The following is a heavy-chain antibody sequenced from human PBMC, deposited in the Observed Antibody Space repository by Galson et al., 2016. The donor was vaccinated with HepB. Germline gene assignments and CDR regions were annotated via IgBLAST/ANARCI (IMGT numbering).Heavy chain of an antibody. V-gene: IGHV5-51*01. CDR2: VYSGDSDA. CDR1: EYSFTGYR. D-gene: IGHD3-10*01. CDR3: ARLVRGDAFDI. J-gene: IGHJ3*02. Sequence: QSGAEVKKPGESLKISCKGSEYSFTGYRIGWVRQMPGKGPEWMGIVYSGDSDARYSPSFQGQVTISADKSINTAYLPWSSLKASDTAIYYCARLVRGDAFDIWGQGTLVIVSS.